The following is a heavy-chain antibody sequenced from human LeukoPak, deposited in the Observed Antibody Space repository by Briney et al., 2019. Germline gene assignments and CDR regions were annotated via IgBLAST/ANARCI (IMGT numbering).Heavy chain of an antibody. CDR1: RFTFSSYW. J-gene: IGHJ6*03. CDR2: IKQDGSEK. CDR3: ARPRFPYYRLSGADYYYMDV. Sequence: GGSLRLSCAASRFTFSSYWMSWVRQAPGKGLEWVANIKQDGSEKYYVDSVKGRFTISRDNAKNSLYLQMNSLRSEDTAVYYCARPRFPYYRLSGADYYYMDVWGKGTTVTVSS. D-gene: IGHD3-10*01. V-gene: IGHV3-7*03.